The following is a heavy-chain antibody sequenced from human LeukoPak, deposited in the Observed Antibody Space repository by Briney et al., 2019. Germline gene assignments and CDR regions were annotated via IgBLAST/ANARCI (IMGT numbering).Heavy chain of an antibody. Sequence: ASVTVSCKATGYSFTGHYMHWVRQAPGQRLEWMGWINPNSGATSYARKFQGRVTMTRDTSINTAFMQLSRLISEDTAVYFCARIQEHRSGLDFWGRGTLVTVSS. CDR2: INPNSGAT. D-gene: IGHD3-3*01. CDR3: ARIQEHRSGLDF. CDR1: GYSFTGHY. V-gene: IGHV1-2*02. J-gene: IGHJ4*02.